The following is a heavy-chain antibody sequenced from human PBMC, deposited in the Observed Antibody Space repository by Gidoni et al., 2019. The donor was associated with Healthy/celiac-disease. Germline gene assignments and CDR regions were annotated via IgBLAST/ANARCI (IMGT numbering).Heavy chain of an antibody. D-gene: IGHD3-22*01. Sequence: QVQLQEPGPGLVKPSQTLALTCPVSRVSISSGGSYWSWIRQHPGKRLEWIGYIYYSGSTYYNPSLKSRVTISVDTSKNQFSMKLSSVTAADTAVYYCASVLRVVVIFDYWGQGTLVTVSS. V-gene: IGHV4-31*03. CDR2: IYYSGST. CDR3: ASVLRVVVIFDY. J-gene: IGHJ4*02. CDR1: RVSISSGGSY.